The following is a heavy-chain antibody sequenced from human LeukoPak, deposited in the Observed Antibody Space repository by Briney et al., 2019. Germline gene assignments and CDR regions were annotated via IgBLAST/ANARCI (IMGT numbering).Heavy chain of an antibody. CDR1: GYTFTGYY. J-gene: IGHJ3*02. Sequence: ASVKLSCKASGYTFTGYYMHWVRQAPGQGLEWMGRINPNSGGTNYAQKFQGRVTMTRDTSISTAYMELSRLRSDDTSVYDGARGGDYDAFDIWGQGTMVTVSS. CDR2: INPNSGGT. D-gene: IGHD4-17*01. CDR3: ARGGDYDAFDI. V-gene: IGHV1-2*06.